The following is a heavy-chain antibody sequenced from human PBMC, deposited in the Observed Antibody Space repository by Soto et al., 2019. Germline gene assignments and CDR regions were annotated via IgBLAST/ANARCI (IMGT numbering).Heavy chain of an antibody. CDR1: GFPFSKYA. CDR3: AKDAVYGDGPWLPES. V-gene: IGHV3-23*01. D-gene: IGHD4-17*01. Sequence: PGGSVRLSCAASGFPFSKYAMMWVRQSPGKGLEWVAGILGSGGTYHVDSVKGRFTISKDNSLSTLYLQMDLLRADDTAVYYCAKDAVYGDGPWLPESSGQGTLVTVSS. CDR2: ILGSGGT. J-gene: IGHJ5*02.